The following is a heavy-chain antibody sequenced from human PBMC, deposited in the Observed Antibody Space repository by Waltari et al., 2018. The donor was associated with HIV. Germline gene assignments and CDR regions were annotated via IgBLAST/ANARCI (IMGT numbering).Heavy chain of an antibody. CDR2: IRLKANGGAT. CDR3: ARGGVAVPGIHY. J-gene: IGHJ4*02. CDR1: GFTFGDYG. D-gene: IGHD6-19*01. V-gene: IGHV3-49*05. Sequence: DVQVVESGGGLVKQGRYLRLSCTGSGFTFGDYGVSWFRQAPGKGLEWVGFIRLKANGGATQYGASVKGRFTISREDSKSVAYLQMNSLEIEDTAVYFCARGGVAVPGIHYWGQGTLVIVSS.